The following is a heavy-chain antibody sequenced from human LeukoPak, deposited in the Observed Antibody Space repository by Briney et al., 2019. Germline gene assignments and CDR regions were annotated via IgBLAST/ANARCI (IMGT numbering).Heavy chain of an antibody. CDR1: GGTFSSYA. CDR3: ASGPYYYYGMDV. J-gene: IGHJ6*04. V-gene: IGHV1-69*06. Sequence: PVKVSCKASGGTFSSYAISWVRQAPGQGLECMGGIIPIFGTANYAQKFQGRVTITADKSTSTAYMELSSLRSEDTAVYYCASGPYYYYGMDVWGKGTTVTVSS. CDR2: IIPIFGTA.